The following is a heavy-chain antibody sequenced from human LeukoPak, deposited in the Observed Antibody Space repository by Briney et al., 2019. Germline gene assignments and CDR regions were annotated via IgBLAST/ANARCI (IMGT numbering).Heavy chain of an antibody. D-gene: IGHD6-13*01. CDR2: ISSSGSTI. V-gene: IGHV3-11*04. Sequence: PGGSLRLSCAASGFTFSDYYMSWIRQAPGKGLEWVSYISSSGSTIYYADSVKGRFTISRENAKNSLYLQMNSLRAEDTAVYYCASPGGYSEQQLVQSYRYYYYKDVWGKGTTVTVSS. CDR1: GFTFSDYY. J-gene: IGHJ6*03. CDR3: ASPGGYSEQQLVQSYRYYYYKDV.